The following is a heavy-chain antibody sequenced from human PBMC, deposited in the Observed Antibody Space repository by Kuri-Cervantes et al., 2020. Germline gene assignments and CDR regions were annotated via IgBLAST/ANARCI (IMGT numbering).Heavy chain of an antibody. CDR1: GFTFSSYA. J-gene: IGHJ6*02. D-gene: IGHD5-24*01. Sequence: GESLKISCAASGFTFSSYAMHWVRQAPGKGLEWVGFIRSKAYGGSTEYAASVKGRFTISRDDSKSIAYLQMNSLKTEDTAVYYCTRAGRWLQFVGMDVWGQGTTVTVSS. V-gene: IGHV3-49*04. CDR3: TRAGRWLQFVGMDV. CDR2: IRSKAYGGST.